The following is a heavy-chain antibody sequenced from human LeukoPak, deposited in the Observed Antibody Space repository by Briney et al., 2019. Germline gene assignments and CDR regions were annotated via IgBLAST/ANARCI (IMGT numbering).Heavy chain of an antibody. J-gene: IGHJ4*01. V-gene: IGHV3-23*01. CDR1: GFTFSSYA. Sequence: GGSLRLSCAASGFTFSSYAMSWVRQAPGKGLEWVSAISGSGGSTYYADSVKGRFTISRDNSKNTLYLQMNSLRAEHTAVYFCSKDSNILTGYAGFDDSGQGTLVSASS. CDR3: SKDSNILTGYAGFDD. CDR2: ISGSGGST. D-gene: IGHD3-9*01.